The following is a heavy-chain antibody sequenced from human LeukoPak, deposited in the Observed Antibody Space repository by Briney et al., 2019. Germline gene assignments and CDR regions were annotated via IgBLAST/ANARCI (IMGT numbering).Heavy chain of an antibody. D-gene: IGHD5-24*01. Sequence: PSETLSLTCTVSGGSISSYYWSWIRQPPGKGLEWIGYIYYSGSINYNPSLKSRVTISVDTSKNQFSLKLSSVTAADTAVYYGPRHARKEWLQPDFDNWGQGTLGTVSS. J-gene: IGHJ4*02. CDR2: IYYSGSI. CDR1: GGSISSYY. V-gene: IGHV4-59*08. CDR3: PRHARKEWLQPDFDN.